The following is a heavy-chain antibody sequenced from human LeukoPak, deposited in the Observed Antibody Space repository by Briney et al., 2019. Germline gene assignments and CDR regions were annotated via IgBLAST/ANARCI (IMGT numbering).Heavy chain of an antibody. CDR3: GRDHPPCDSSGCNWFDP. CDR1: GGPISSSIYY. V-gene: IGHV4-39*07. CDR2: IYYSGST. J-gene: IGHJ5*02. Sequence: PSETLSLTCTVSGGPISSSIYYWGWIRQPPGKGLEWIGSIYYSGSTYYNPSLKSRVTISVDTSKNQFSLKLSSVTAADMDVYYCGRDHPPCDSSGCNWFDPWGQGTLVNVYS. D-gene: IGHD3-22*01.